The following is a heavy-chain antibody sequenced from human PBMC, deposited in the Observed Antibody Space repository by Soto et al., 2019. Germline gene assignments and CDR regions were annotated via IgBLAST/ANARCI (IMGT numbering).Heavy chain of an antibody. V-gene: IGHV3-23*01. CDR1: GFTFSDFA. Sequence: EVQLLESGGDLVQPGGSLRLSCAASGFTFSDFAMNWVRQAPGQGLEWVSSITGAGGATYYADSVKGRFTISRDNSKNTVYLQLNSLRAEDTALYYCAKRRDSTYWSTVDPWGPGTLVTVSS. CDR2: ITGAGGAT. CDR3: AKRRDSTYWSTVDP. D-gene: IGHD3-22*01. J-gene: IGHJ5*02.